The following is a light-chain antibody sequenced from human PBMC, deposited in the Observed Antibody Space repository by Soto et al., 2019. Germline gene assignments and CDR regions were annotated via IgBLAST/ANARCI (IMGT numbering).Light chain of an antibody. CDR3: QQSYSNSIT. CDR1: QSISTY. CDR2: AAS. V-gene: IGKV1-39*01. Sequence: DIQITQSPSSLSASVGDRATITGMASQSISTYLNWYQQRPGKAYKVLIYAASSLQSGVPSRFRGSGSGTDFTLTISSLQPEDFATYYCQQSYSNSITVGEGTKVDIK. J-gene: IGKJ4*01.